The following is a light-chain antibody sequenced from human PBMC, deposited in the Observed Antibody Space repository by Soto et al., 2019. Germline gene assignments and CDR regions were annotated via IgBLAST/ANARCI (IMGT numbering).Light chain of an antibody. Sequence: DFQMTQSPSTLSASVGDTVTITCRASQNIFTWLAWYQHKPGKAPKLLMYDASILESGVPSRFSGSGSGTQFTLTISSLQSDDFGTYYCQQYNTHSFGGGTKVDIK. CDR3: QQYNTHS. J-gene: IGKJ4*01. CDR2: DAS. V-gene: IGKV1-5*01. CDR1: QNIFTW.